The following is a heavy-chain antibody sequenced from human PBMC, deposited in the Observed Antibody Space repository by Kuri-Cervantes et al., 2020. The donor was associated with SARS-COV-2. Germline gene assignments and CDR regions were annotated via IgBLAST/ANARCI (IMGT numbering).Heavy chain of an antibody. D-gene: IGHD5-18*01. Sequence: GGSLRLSCAASGFTFSSYAMHWVRQAPGKGLEWVAVISYDGSNKYYADSVKGRFTISRDNSKNTLYLQMISLRAEDTAVYYCARGRGGGIQLWLREFDYWGQGTLVTVSS. J-gene: IGHJ4*02. CDR3: ARGRGGGIQLWLREFDY. V-gene: IGHV3-30*04. CDR1: GFTFSSYA. CDR2: ISYDGSNK.